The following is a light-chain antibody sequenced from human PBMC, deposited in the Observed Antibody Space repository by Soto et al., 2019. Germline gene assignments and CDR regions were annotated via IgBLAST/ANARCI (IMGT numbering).Light chain of an antibody. Sequence: DIQVTQSPSTLAASVGARVNITCRASQTISSWLAWYQQKPGKAPKLLIYKASTLKSGVPSRFRGSGSGTDFTLTISRLEPEDFEVYYCQQYSSSMLTFGGGTKVDIK. CDR2: KAS. CDR1: QTISSW. V-gene: IGKV1-5*03. CDR3: QQYSSSMLT. J-gene: IGKJ4*01.